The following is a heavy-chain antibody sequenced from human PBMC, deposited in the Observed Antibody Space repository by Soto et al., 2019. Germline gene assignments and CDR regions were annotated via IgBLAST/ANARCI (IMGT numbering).Heavy chain of an antibody. Sequence: PGGSLRLSCVGSGVDFRGSDKNWIRQGPGKGLRCFSYLRGTGWNTHYGDPVKCRFVISRDLSTDSLYLQMNDLRADHTAVYYCARFKEGNIVGLRWLDPWGQGT. CDR3: ARFKEGNIVGLRWLDP. J-gene: IGHJ5*02. V-gene: IGHV3-11*01. CDR1: GVDFRGSD. D-gene: IGHD1-26*01. CDR2: LRGTGWNT.